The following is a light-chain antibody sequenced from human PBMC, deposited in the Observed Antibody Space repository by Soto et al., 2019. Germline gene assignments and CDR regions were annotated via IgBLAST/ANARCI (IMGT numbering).Light chain of an antibody. CDR1: QSIETW. CDR2: KAS. Sequence: LSLSGADRVTISCRASQSIETWLAWYQQKPGKAPKLLIYKASTLQSGVPSRFSGSGSGADFTLTISSLQPDDFGTYYCQQYTTYYSFGQGTKVDI. J-gene: IGKJ2*03. CDR3: QQYTTYYS. V-gene: IGKV1-5*03.